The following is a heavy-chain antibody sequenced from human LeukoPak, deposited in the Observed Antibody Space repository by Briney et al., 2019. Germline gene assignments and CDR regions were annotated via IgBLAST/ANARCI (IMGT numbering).Heavy chain of an antibody. CDR2: ISFDGSNK. D-gene: IGHD2/OR15-2a*01. V-gene: IGHV3-30*18. CDR3: AKDPAAGNRVTWKYCGY. Sequence: PGRSLRLSCAASGFTFSSYGMHWVRQAPGKGLEWVAVISFDGSNKYYADSVKDRFTISRDNSKNTLYLQMNSLRAEDTAVYYCAKDPAAGNRVTWKYCGYWGQGTLVTGSS. J-gene: IGHJ4*02. CDR1: GFTFSSYG.